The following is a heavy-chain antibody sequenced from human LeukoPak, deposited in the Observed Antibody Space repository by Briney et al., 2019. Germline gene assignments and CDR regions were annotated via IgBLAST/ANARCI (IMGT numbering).Heavy chain of an antibody. CDR2: IYYSGST. D-gene: IGHD4-17*01. J-gene: IGHJ4*02. V-gene: IGHV4-31*03. CDR3: ARNRYGDCVLDY. CDR1: GGSISSGGYY. Sequence: SETLSLTCTVSGGSISSGGYYWSWIRQHPGKGLEWIGYIYYSGSTYYNPSLKSRVTISIDTSKNQFSLKLSSVTAADTAVYYCARNRYGDCVLDYWGQGTLVTVSS.